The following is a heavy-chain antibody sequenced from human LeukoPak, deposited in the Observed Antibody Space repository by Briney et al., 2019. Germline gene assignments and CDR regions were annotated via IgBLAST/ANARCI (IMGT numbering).Heavy chain of an antibody. V-gene: IGHV3-23*01. CDR3: AKGSNYYDSSGYDY. CDR2: ISGSGGST. CDR1: GFTFSSYA. Sequence: GGSLRLSCAASGFTFSSYAMSWVRQAPGKGLEWVAAISGSGGSTYYADSVKGRFTISRDNSKNTLYLQMNSLRAEDTAVYYCAKGSNYYDSSGYDYWGQGTLVTVSS. D-gene: IGHD3-22*01. J-gene: IGHJ4*02.